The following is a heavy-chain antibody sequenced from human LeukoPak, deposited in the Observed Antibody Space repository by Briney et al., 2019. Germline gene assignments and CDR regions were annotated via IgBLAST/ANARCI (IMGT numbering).Heavy chain of an antibody. V-gene: IGHV3-48*03. D-gene: IGHD5-12*01. CDR1: GFTFSSYE. Sequence: PGGSLRLSCAASGFTFSSYEMNWVRQAPGKGLEWVSYISSSGSTIYYADSVKGRFTISRDNAKNSLYLQMNSLRAEDTAVYYCARDRVNIVAHYYYYGIDVWGQGTTVTVSS. J-gene: IGHJ6*02. CDR3: ARDRVNIVAHYYYYGIDV. CDR2: ISSSGSTI.